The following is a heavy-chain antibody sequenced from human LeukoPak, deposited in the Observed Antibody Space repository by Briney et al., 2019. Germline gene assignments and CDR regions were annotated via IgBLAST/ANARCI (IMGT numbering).Heavy chain of an antibody. D-gene: IGHD2-15*01. Sequence: SQTLSLTCAVSGGSISSGGYSWSWIRQPPGKGLEWIGYIYHSGSTYYNPSLKSRVTISVDRSKNQFSLKLSSVTAADTAVYYCARGLPSICSGGSCSAFYFDYWGQGTLVTVSS. CDR2: IYHSGST. J-gene: IGHJ4*02. V-gene: IGHV4-30-2*01. CDR3: ARGLPSICSGGSCSAFYFDY. CDR1: GGSISSGGYS.